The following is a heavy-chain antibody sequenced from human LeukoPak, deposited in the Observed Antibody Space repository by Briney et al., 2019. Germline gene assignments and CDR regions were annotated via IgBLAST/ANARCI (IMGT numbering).Heavy chain of an antibody. J-gene: IGHJ4*02. Sequence: ASVKVSCKASGGTFSSYAISWVRQAPGQGLEWMGGIIPIFGTANYAQKFQGRVTMTTDTSTSTAYMELRSLRSDDTAVYYCARDPGILTGWGYFDYWGQGTLVTVSS. CDR3: ARDPGILTGWGYFDY. CDR1: GGTFSSYA. D-gene: IGHD3-9*01. CDR2: IIPIFGTA. V-gene: IGHV1-69*05.